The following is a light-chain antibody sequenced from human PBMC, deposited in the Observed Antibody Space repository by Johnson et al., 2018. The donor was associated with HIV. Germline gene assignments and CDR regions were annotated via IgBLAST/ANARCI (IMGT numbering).Light chain of an antibody. Sequence: QSVLTQPPSVSAAPGQKVTISCSGSSSNIGNNYLSWYQQLPGTAPKLLIYDNNKRPSGIPDRFSGSKSGTSATLGITGLQTGDEADYYCGTWDSRRGVFGTGTKVTVL. CDR1: SSNIGNNY. J-gene: IGLJ1*01. V-gene: IGLV1-51*01. CDR2: DNN. CDR3: GTWDSRRGV.